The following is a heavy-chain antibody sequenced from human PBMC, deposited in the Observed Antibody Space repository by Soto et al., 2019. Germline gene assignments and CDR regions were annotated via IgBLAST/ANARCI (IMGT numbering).Heavy chain of an antibody. CDR1: GYTFSSYG. V-gene: IGHV1-18*01. D-gene: IGHD3-9*01. CDR2: ISAYNGNT. CDR3: ARNRAPAVDLYY. J-gene: IGHJ4*02. Sequence: ASVKVSCKASGYTFSSYGISWVRQAPGQGLEWMGWISAYNGNTNYAQKLQGRVTMTTDTSTSTAYMEVRSLRSDDTAVYYCARNRAPAVDLYYGARETLVPVSS.